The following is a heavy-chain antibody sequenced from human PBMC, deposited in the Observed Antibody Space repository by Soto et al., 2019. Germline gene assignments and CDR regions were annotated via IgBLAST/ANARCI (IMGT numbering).Heavy chain of an antibody. D-gene: IGHD4-17*01. Sequence: GGSLRLSCAVSGFTFRSSPMSWVRQAPGKGLEWVSAISGSGGSKYYADSVQGRFTISRDNSKNTLYLQMNSLRAEDTAVYYCANSNYGEAFDYWGQGTQVTVSS. CDR3: ANSNYGEAFDY. CDR1: GFTFRSSP. CDR2: ISGSGGSK. V-gene: IGHV3-23*01. J-gene: IGHJ4*02.